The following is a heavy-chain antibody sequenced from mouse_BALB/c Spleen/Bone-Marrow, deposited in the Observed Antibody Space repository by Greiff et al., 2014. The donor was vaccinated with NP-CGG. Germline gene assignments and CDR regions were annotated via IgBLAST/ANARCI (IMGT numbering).Heavy chain of an antibody. CDR1: GFNIKDTY. CDR3: ARYRYDYYAMDY. J-gene: IGHJ4*01. CDR2: IDPANGNT. V-gene: IGHV14-3*02. Sequence: VQLQQSGAELVKPGASVKLSCTASGFNIKDTYMHWVKQRPEQGLEWIGRIDPANGNTKYDPKFQGKVTITADTSSNTAYLQLSSLTSEDTAVYYCARYRYDYYAMDYWGQGTSVTVSS. D-gene: IGHD2-14*01.